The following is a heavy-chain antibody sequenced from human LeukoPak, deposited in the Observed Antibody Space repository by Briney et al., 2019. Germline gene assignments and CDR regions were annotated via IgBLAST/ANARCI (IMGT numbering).Heavy chain of an antibody. CDR1: GYTFTSYY. CDR2: INPNSGGT. V-gene: IGHV1-2*06. D-gene: IGHD2-15*01. Sequence: VASVKVSCKASGYTFTSYYMHWVRQAPGQGLEWMGRINPNSGGTNYAQKFQGRVTMTRDTSISTAYMELSRLRSDDTAVYYCARGPVGYCSGGSCYGRTYYYYMDVWGKGTTVTVSS. J-gene: IGHJ6*03. CDR3: ARGPVGYCSGGSCYGRTYYYYMDV.